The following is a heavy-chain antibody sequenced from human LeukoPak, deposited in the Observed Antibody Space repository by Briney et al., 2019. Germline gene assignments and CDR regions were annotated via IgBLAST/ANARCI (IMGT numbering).Heavy chain of an antibody. CDR1: GGSISSYY. CDR3: ARYYGSGSYYGC. CDR2: IYYSGST. J-gene: IGHJ4*02. V-gene: IGHV4-59*01. Sequence: SETLSLTCTVSGGSISSYYWSWIRQPPGKGLEWIGYIYYSGSTNYNPSLKSRVTISVDTSKNQFSLKLSSVTAADTAVYYCARYYGSGSYYGCWGQGTLVTVSS. D-gene: IGHD3-10*01.